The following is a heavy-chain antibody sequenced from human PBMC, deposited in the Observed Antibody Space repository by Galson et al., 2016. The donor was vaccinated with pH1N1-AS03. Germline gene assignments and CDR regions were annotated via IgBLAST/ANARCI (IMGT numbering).Heavy chain of an antibody. Sequence: LSLTCAVYGGSFSGYYWSWIRQSPGKGLEWIGEINHSGSTKYNPSLNSRVTISLDTSKNHISLRLSSVSAPDTAVYYFAAREGFDVFPGYSPFYAMDVWGPGTTVTVSS. J-gene: IGHJ6*02. V-gene: IGHV4-34*01. CDR3: AAREGFDVFPGYSPFYAMDV. CDR2: INHSGST. D-gene: IGHD3-9*01. CDR1: GGSFSGYY.